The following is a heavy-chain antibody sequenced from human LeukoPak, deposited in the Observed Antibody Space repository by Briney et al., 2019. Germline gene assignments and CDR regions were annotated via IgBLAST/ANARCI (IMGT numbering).Heavy chain of an antibody. CDR3: ARENWNQFDY. V-gene: IGHV4-59*11. CDR2: IYYSGST. J-gene: IGHJ4*02. Sequence: SETLSLTCTVSGGSISSHYWSWIRQPPGKGLEWTGYIYYSGSTNYNPSLKSRVTISVDTSKNQFSLKLSSVTAADTAVYYCARENWNQFDYWGQGTLVTVSS. D-gene: IGHD1-1*01. CDR1: GGSISSHY.